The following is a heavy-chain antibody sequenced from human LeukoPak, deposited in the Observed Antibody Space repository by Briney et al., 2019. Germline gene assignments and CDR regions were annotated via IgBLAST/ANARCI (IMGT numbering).Heavy chain of an antibody. Sequence: GGSLRLSCAGSGFTFGRYWMSWVRQAPGKGLEWVASINQGGSRLHYLDSVTGRFIISRDDAQNSLFLQMTRLRVDDTAVYYCARLKDDVTKLDYWGQGTLVSVSS. CDR3: ARLKDDVTKLDY. D-gene: IGHD2-8*01. J-gene: IGHJ4*02. CDR2: INQGGSRL. CDR1: GFTFGRYW. V-gene: IGHV3-7*01.